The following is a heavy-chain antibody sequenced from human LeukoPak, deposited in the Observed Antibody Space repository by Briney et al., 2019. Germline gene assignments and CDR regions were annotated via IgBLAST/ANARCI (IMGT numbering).Heavy chain of an antibody. D-gene: IGHD3-3*01. J-gene: IGHJ4*02. V-gene: IGHV3-66*01. Sequence: GGSLRLSCAASGFTVSSNYMSWVRQVPGKGLEWVSVIYSGGSTYYADSVKGRFTISRDNSKNTLYLQMNSLRAEDTAVYYCARIEFGFWSPSGYFDYWGQGTLVTVSS. CDR3: ARIEFGFWSPSGYFDY. CDR2: IYSGGST. CDR1: GFTVSSNY.